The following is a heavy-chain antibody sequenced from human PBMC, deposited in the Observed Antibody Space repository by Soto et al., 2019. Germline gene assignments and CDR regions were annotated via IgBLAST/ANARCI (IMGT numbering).Heavy chain of an antibody. CDR1: GFTFSRYA. D-gene: IGHD2-21*01. CDR3: ARSLSALFSLGDFNY. Sequence: EVHLLESGGGLVQPGGSLRLSCAASGFTFSRYALNWVRQAPGKGPEWVAGISGSGTGTHYAPSVKGRFIISSDSSKNTFYLRMNSLRAEDTAMYYCARSLSALFSLGDFNYWGQGALVTVSS. CDR2: ISGSGTGT. J-gene: IGHJ4*02. V-gene: IGHV3-23*01.